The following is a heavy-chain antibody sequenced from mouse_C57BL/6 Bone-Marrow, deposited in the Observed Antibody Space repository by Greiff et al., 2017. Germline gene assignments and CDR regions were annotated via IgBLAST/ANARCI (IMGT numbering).Heavy chain of an antibody. CDR3: ASGYYGSSYERFAY. J-gene: IGHJ3*01. Sequence: VQVVESGPGLVAPSQSLSITCTVSGFSLTSYGVDWVRQSPGKGLEWLGVIWGVGSTNYNSALKSRLSISKDNSKSQVFLKMNSLQTDDTAMYYCASGYYGSSYERFAYWGQGTLVTVSA. D-gene: IGHD1-1*01. V-gene: IGHV2-6*01. CDR2: IWGVGST. CDR1: GFSLTSYG.